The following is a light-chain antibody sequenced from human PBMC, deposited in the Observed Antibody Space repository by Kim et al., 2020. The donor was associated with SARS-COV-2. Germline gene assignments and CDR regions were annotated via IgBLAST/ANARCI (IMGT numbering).Light chain of an antibody. V-gene: IGKV1-8*01. Sequence: AIRITQSPSSLSASTGDRVTITCRASQGISSYLAWYQQKPGKATKLLIYAASTLQSGVPSRFSGSGSGTDFTLTISCLQSEDFATYYWQQYYSYPFAFGPGTKVDIK. CDR2: AAS. CDR3: QQYYSYPFA. J-gene: IGKJ3*01. CDR1: QGISSY.